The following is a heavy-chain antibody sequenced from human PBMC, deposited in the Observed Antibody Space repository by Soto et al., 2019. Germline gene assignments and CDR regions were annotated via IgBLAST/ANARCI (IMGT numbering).Heavy chain of an antibody. CDR3: VRGSSGVWNYFDP. V-gene: IGHV4-30-2*01. Sequence: PSETLSLTSVVSGGSISSTTHYSWGWIRRPPGQGLEWIGYIYDTGNTYYNPSLKSRVTISLDRSQNQIALKVKSVTAADTAVYYCVRGSSGVWNYFDPWGQGILVTVSS. CDR2: IYDTGNT. CDR1: GGSISSTTHYS. J-gene: IGHJ5*02. D-gene: IGHD1-7*01.